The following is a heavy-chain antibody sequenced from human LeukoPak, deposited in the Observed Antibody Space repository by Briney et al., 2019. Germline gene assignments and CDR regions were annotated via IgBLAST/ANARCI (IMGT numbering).Heavy chain of an antibody. Sequence: ASVKVSCKASGYTFTSYYMHWVRQAPGQRLEWMGWINAGNGNTKYSQKFQGRVTITRDTSASTAYMELSSLRSEDTAVYYCARAGGYYDSSGPAGWFDPWGQGTLVTVSS. D-gene: IGHD3-22*01. V-gene: IGHV1-3*01. CDR1: GYTFTSYY. CDR3: ARAGGYYDSSGPAGWFDP. CDR2: INAGNGNT. J-gene: IGHJ5*02.